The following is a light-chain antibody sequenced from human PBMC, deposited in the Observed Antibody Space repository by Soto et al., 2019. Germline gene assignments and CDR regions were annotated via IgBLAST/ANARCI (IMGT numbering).Light chain of an antibody. J-gene: IGKJ1*01. CDR2: DAS. V-gene: IGKV1-5*01. CDR1: QSISGW. CDR3: QQYNTYRT. Sequence: DIQVTQSPSTLSASVGDRVTITCRASQSISGWLAWYQQKPGKAPKLMIYDASSLESGVPSRFSGSASGTEFTLTISSLQPDDFATYYCQQYNTYRTFGQGTKVEI.